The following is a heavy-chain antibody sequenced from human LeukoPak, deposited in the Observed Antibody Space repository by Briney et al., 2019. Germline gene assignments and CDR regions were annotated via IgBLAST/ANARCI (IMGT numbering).Heavy chain of an antibody. J-gene: IGHJ4*02. CDR2: IYARGDRT. V-gene: IGHV3-23*01. D-gene: IGHD6-19*01. CDR1: GFTFSSFG. Sequence: GGSLRLSCAASGFTFSSFGMSWVRQAPGKGLEWVSLIYARGDRTYYADSVKGRFTISRDNSKNTLLLQMNSLRAEDTAVYYCTLYTRGWGAFDYWGQGALVTVSS. CDR3: TLYTRGWGAFDY.